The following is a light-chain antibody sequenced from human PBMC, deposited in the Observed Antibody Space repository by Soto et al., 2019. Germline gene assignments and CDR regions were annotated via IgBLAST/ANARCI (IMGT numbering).Light chain of an antibody. Sequence: IQMTQSPSTLSASVGDRVTITCRASQSISSWLAWYQQKPGKAPNLLIYDASTLESGVPSRFGGSGSGTEFTLTISGLQPDDFATYYCQQYDTYSAFGQGTKVDI. CDR3: QQYDTYSA. V-gene: IGKV1-5*01. CDR2: DAS. J-gene: IGKJ1*01. CDR1: QSISSW.